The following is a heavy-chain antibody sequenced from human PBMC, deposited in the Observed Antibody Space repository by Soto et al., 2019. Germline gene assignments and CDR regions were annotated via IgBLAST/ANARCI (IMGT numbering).Heavy chain of an antibody. J-gene: IGHJ3*02. CDR1: GFTFSRYA. V-gene: IGHV3-30-3*01. D-gene: IGHD1-1*01. CDR2: ISYDGSNK. CDR3: AREGPNVAHDAFDI. Sequence: GGSLRLSFAASGFTFSRYAMPWGRQAPGKGLEWVAVISYDGSNKYYADYVQGRFTISRDKSKNTLYLQMNSLRAEDTAVYYCAREGPNVAHDAFDIWGQGKMVTVSS.